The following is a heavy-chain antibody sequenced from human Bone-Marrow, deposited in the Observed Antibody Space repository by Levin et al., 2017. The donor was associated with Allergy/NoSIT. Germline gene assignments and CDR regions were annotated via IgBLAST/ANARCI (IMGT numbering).Heavy chain of an antibody. CDR1: GGSFSGYY. J-gene: IGHJ5*02. V-gene: IGHV4-34*01. CDR2: INHSGST. CDR3: ARGPHMVRGVHNWFDP. D-gene: IGHD3-10*01. Sequence: SETLSLTCAVYGGSFSGYYWSWIRQPPGKGLEWIGEINHSGSTNYNPSLKSRVTISVDTSKNQFSLKLSSVTAADTAVYYCARGPHMVRGVHNWFDPWGQGTLVTVSS.